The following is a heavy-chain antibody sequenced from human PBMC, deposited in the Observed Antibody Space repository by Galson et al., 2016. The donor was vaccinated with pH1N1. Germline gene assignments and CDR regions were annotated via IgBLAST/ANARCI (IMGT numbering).Heavy chain of an antibody. CDR3: ARMGVASGGRYYYGMDV. Sequence: PALVKPTQTLKLTCTFSGFSLSTFGVRVSWIRQSPGKALEWLARIDWVDEKFYSPSLKTRLTIAKDTSKDQVVLTMTRMDPVATGTYYCARMGVASGGRYYYGMDVWGQGTTVTVSS. CDR1: GFSLSTFGVR. D-gene: IGHD3-10*01. V-gene: IGHV2-70*04. J-gene: IGHJ6*02. CDR2: IDWVDEK.